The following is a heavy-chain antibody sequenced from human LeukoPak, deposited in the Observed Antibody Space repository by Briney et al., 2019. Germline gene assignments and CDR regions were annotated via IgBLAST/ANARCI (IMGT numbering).Heavy chain of an antibody. J-gene: IGHJ4*02. CDR2: INHSGST. D-gene: IGHD3-9*01. V-gene: IGHV4-34*01. CDR3: ARGSLPALVYDILTGYYNRGYYFDY. CDR1: GGSFSGYY. Sequence: SETLSLTCAVYGGSFSGYYWSWIRQPPGKGLEWIGEINHSGSTNYNPSLESRVTISVDTSKNQFSLKLSSVTAADTAVYYCARGSLPALVYDILTGYYNRGYYFDYWGQGTLVTVSS.